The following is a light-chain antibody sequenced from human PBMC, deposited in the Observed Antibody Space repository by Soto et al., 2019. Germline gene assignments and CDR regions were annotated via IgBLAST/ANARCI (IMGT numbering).Light chain of an antibody. CDR2: RAS. CDR1: QSVSSSY. V-gene: IGKV3-20*01. Sequence: EIVLTQSPGTLSLSPGERATLSCRASQSVSSSYLAWYQQRSGQAPRLLISRASSRATGIPDRFSGSGSGTDFTLTISRMEPEDFALYYCQQYGTSPRTFGQGTKVAIK. CDR3: QQYGTSPRT. J-gene: IGKJ1*01.